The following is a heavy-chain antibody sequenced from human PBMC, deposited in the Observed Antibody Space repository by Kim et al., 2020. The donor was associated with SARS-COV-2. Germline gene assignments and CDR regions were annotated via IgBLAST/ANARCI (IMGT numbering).Heavy chain of an antibody. J-gene: IGHJ4*02. Sequence: ASVKVSCKASGYTFTSYGISWVRQAPGQGLEWMGWISAYNGNTNYAQKLQGRVTMTTDTSTSTAYMELRSLRSDDTAVYYCARGGHDVFTMVRGVIIRGPVRGEFDYWGQGTLVTVSS. D-gene: IGHD3-10*01. V-gene: IGHV1-18*04. CDR2: ISAYNGNT. CDR1: GYTFTSYG. CDR3: ARGGHDVFTMVRGVIIRGPVRGEFDY.